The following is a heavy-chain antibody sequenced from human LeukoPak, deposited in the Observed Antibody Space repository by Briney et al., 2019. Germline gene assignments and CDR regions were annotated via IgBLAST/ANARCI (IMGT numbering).Heavy chain of an antibody. D-gene: IGHD5-12*01. CDR1: GYTFTGYY. J-gene: IGHJ5*02. CDR2: INPNSGGT. CDR3: ARVEDIVATGARXXP. Sequence: GASVKVSCKASGYTFTGYYMHWVRQAPGQGLEWMGWINPNSGGTNYAQKFQGRVTMTRDTSISTAYMELSRLRSDDTAVYYCARVEDIVATGARXXPWGXXTLXTVSS. V-gene: IGHV1-2*02.